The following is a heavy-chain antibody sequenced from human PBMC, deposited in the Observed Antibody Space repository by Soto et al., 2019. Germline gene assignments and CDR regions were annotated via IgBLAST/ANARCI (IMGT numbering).Heavy chain of an antibody. CDR3: AKAGGYDFWSGYPRQYYYYMDV. D-gene: IGHD3-3*01. Sequence: GGSLRLSCAASGFTFSSYGMHWVRQAPGKGLEWVAVISYDGSNKYYADSVKGRFTISRDNSKNTLYLQMNSLRAEDTAVYYCAKAGGYDFWSGYPRQYYYYMDVWGKGTTVTVSS. V-gene: IGHV3-30*18. CDR2: ISYDGSNK. J-gene: IGHJ6*03. CDR1: GFTFSSYG.